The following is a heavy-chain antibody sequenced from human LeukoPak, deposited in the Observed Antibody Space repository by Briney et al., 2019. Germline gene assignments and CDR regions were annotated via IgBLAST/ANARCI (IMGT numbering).Heavy chain of an antibody. CDR3: ARELGITIFGVVIMVFDY. CDR2: INPNSGGT. Sequence: GASVKVSCKASGYTFTGYYMHWVRQAPGQGLDWMGRINPNSGGTNYAQKFQGRVTMTRDTSISTAYMELSRLRSDDTAVYYCARELGITIFGVVIMVFDYWGQGTLVTVSS. V-gene: IGHV1-2*06. J-gene: IGHJ4*02. D-gene: IGHD3-3*01. CDR1: GYTFTGYY.